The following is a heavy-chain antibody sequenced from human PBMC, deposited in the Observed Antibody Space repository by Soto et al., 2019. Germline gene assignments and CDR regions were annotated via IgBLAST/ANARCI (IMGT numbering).Heavy chain of an antibody. CDR1: AFTFSSYW. CDR2: IKQEGSEK. J-gene: IGHJ3*02. CDR3: ARDLFEAARRGEYAFDI. V-gene: IGHV3-7*03. D-gene: IGHD3-16*01. Sequence: SGGSLRLSCAASAFTFSSYWMSWVRQAPGKGLEWVANIKQEGSEKYYVDSVKGRFTISRDNAKNSLYLQMNSLRAEDTAVYYCARDLFEAARRGEYAFDIWGQGTMVTVSS.